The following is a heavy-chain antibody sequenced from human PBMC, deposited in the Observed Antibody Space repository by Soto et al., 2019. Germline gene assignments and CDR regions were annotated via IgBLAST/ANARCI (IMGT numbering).Heavy chain of an antibody. D-gene: IGHD1-26*01. V-gene: IGHV3-33*01. CDR2: IWYDGSNK. CDR1: GLNFSHYG. Sequence: GGSLRLSCAASGLNFSHYGMHWIRQAPGKGLEWVAVIWYDGSNKYYADSVKGRFTISRDNSDNTLYLQMNSLRVEDTAVYYCARDIGSSYFDYWGQGTLVTVSS. J-gene: IGHJ4*02. CDR3: ARDIGSSYFDY.